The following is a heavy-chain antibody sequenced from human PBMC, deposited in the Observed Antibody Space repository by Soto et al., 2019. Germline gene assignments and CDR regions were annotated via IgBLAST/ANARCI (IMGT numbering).Heavy chain of an antibody. CDR3: ARTWLHLRAGKERAFDY. Sequence: EVQLVESGGGLVQPGGSLRLSCAASGFTFSSYSMNWVSQAPGKGLEWVSYISSSSSTIYYADSVKGRFTISRDNAKTSLYLQMNSLRAEYTAVYYCARTWLHLRAGKERAFDYWGQGTLVTVSS. J-gene: IGHJ4*02. V-gene: IGHV3-48*01. CDR2: ISSSSSTI. CDR1: GFTFSSYS. D-gene: IGHD5-12*01.